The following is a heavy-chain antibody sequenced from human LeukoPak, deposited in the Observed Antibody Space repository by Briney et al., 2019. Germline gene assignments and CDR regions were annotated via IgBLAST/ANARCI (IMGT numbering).Heavy chain of an antibody. V-gene: IGHV3-21*01. CDR2: ISSSSSYI. J-gene: IGHJ4*02. D-gene: IGHD6-13*01. CDR1: GFTFSSYS. Sequence: GGSLRLSCAASGFTFSSYSMNWLRQAPGKGLEWVSSISSSSSYIYYADSVKGRFTISRDNPKNSLYLQMNSLRAEDMAVYYCAREGSSSWYYFDYWGQGTLVTVSS. CDR3: AREGSSSWYYFDY.